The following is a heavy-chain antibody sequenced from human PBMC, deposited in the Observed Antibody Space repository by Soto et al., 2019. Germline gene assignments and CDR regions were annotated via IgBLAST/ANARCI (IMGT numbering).Heavy chain of an antibody. J-gene: IGHJ4*02. CDR3: ARGIWGSHRYCFDN. D-gene: IGHD3-16*02. CDR2: INAGDGKT. Sequence: QVYLVQSGSEVEKPGASVKVSCKASGYRFSDYAMQWVRQAPGQRPEWMGWINAGDGKTKYSQKFQGRVTFTRGTSASTAYMELRSLISEDTAVYYCARGIWGSHRYCFDNWGQGTLVTVSS. V-gene: IGHV1-3*01. CDR1: GYRFSDYA.